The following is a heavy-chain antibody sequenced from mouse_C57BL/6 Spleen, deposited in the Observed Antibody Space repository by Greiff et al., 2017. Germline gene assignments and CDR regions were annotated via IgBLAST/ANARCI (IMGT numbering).Heavy chain of an antibody. D-gene: IGHD2-3*01. V-gene: IGHV1-22*01. CDR2: INPNNGGT. Sequence: EVKLQESGPELVKPGASVKMSCKASGYTFTDYNMHWVKQSHGKSLEWIGYINPNNGGTSYNQKFKGKATLTVNKSSSTAYMELRSLTSEDSAVYYCARGYDGYLFAYWGQGTLVTVSA. CDR1: GYTFTDYN. J-gene: IGHJ3*01. CDR3: ARGYDGYLFAY.